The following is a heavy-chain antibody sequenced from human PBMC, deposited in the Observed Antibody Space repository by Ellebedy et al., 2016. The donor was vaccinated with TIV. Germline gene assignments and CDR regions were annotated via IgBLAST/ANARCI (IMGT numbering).Heavy chain of an antibody. Sequence: MPSETLSLTCTVSGGSISSGGYYWTWIRQHPGKGLEWIGYIYSSGSTYYNPSLRSLITISVDRSRNQFSLKLSSVTAADTAVYYCARDLGVRGVIIDWGQGTLVTVSS. CDR3: ARDLGVRGVIID. CDR2: IYSSGST. CDR1: GGSISSGGYY. V-gene: IGHV4-31*01. J-gene: IGHJ4*02. D-gene: IGHD3-10*01.